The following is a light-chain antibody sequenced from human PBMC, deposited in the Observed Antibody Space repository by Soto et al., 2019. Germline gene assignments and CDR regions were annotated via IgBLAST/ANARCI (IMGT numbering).Light chain of an antibody. CDR3: QQLNSYPWT. CDR2: AAS. J-gene: IGKJ1*01. Sequence: DIQMTQSPSSLSGSVGDRVTITFRASQSISSYLNWYQQKPGKAPKLLIYAASTLQSGVPSRFSGSGSGTDFTLTISSLQPEDFATYYCQQLNSYPWTFGQGTKVDIK. CDR1: QSISSY. V-gene: IGKV1-39*01.